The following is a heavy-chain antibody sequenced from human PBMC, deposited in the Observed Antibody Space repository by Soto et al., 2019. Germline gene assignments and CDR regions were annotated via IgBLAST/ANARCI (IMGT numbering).Heavy chain of an antibody. CDR2: IIPILGIA. J-gene: IGHJ5*02. Sequence: QVQLVQSGAEVKKPGSSVKVSCKASGGTFSSYTISWVRQAPGQGLEWMGRIIPILGIANDAQKFQGRVTITADKSTSTAYMELSSLRSEDTAVYYCAREPKAARLSSGWFDPWGQGTLVTVSS. CDR3: AREPKAARLSSGWFDP. D-gene: IGHD6-6*01. V-gene: IGHV1-69*08. CDR1: GGTFSSYT.